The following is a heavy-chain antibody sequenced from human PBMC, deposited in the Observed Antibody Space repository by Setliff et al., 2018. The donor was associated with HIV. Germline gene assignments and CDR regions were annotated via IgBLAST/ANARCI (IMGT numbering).Heavy chain of an antibody. CDR1: RDSINGHW. Sequence: KPSETLSLTCTVSRDSINGHWWSWIRQPPGKGLEWTGSIHYSGSTNYNPSLKSRVTISVDTAKNQFSLKLSSVTAADTAVYYCARLRGSYDFSNWFDPWGQGTQVTVSS. V-gene: IGHV4-59*11. D-gene: IGHD3-3*01. J-gene: IGHJ5*02. CDR2: IHYSGST. CDR3: ARLRGSYDFSNWFDP.